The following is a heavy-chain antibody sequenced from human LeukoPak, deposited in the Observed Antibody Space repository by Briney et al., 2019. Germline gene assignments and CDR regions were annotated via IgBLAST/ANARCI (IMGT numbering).Heavy chain of an antibody. CDR3: AMGGSSGYYYVMGMGYFDY. CDR2: ISGSGGST. J-gene: IGHJ4*02. Sequence: GGSLRLSCTSSGFSFIFSTYWMSWVRQAPGKGLEWVSAISGSGGSTYYADSVKGRFTISRDNSKNTLYLQMNSLRAEDTAVYYCAMGGSSGYYYVMGMGYFDYWGQGTLVTVSS. V-gene: IGHV3-23*01. CDR1: GFSFIFSTYW. D-gene: IGHD3-22*01.